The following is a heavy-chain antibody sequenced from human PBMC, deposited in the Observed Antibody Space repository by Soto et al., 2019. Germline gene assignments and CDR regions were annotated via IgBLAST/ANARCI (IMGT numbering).Heavy chain of an antibody. D-gene: IGHD2-21*02. Sequence: ASVKVSCKASGYTFTSYGISWVRQAPGQGLEWMGWISAYNGNTNYAQKLQGRATMTTDTSTSTAYMELRSLRSDDTAVYYCARQLTAMSAFDIWGQGTMVTVSS. V-gene: IGHV1-18*04. CDR2: ISAYNGNT. CDR1: GYTFTSYG. J-gene: IGHJ3*02. CDR3: ARQLTAMSAFDI.